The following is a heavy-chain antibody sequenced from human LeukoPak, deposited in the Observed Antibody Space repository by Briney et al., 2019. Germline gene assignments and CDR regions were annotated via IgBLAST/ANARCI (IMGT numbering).Heavy chain of an antibody. Sequence: GRSLRLSCAASGFTFDDYAMHWVRQAPGKGLEWVSGISWNSGSIGYADSVKGRFTISRDNAKNSLYLQMNSLRAEDTAVYYCARVSEMAFDYWGRGTLVTVSS. CDR1: GFTFDDYA. V-gene: IGHV3-9*01. CDR2: ISWNSGSI. D-gene: IGHD5-24*01. J-gene: IGHJ4*02. CDR3: ARVSEMAFDY.